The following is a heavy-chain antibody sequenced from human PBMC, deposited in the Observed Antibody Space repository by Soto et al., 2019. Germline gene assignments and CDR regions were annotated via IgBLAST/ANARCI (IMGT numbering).Heavy chain of an antibody. J-gene: IGHJ4*02. D-gene: IGHD1-26*01. Sequence: PGESPKTPFFGFGFPLRLLWMHWVPQGSGQSPFWVSRISEDGTTTNDADSVRGRFTISREYSKNTLYLQMNKLKPDDTAIYYCTGGPRADASGTGAHWGQGTLVTVSS. CDR1: FPLRLLW. CDR3: TGGPRADASGTGAH. V-gene: IGHV3-74*01. CDR2: ISEDGTTT.